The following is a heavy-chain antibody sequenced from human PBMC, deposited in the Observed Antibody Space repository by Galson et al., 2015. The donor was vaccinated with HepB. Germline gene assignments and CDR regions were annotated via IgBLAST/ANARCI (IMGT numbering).Heavy chain of an antibody. CDR3: ARNLYTYGFFNY. J-gene: IGHJ4*02. V-gene: IGHV5-10-1*01. Sequence: QSGAEMKKPGESLRISCKASGYSFTGYWIGWVRQMPGKGLEWMGTIDPTDSSTNYSPSFQGRVTISADKSISTAYLQWNSLRASDTAIYYCARNLYTYGFFNYWGQGSLVTVSS. CDR2: IDPTDSST. D-gene: IGHD5-18*01. CDR1: GYSFTGYW.